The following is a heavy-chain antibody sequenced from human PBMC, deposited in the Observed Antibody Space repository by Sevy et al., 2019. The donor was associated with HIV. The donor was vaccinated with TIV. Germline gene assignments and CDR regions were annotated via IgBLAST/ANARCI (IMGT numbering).Heavy chain of an antibody. CDR2: IYSGGTT. CDR3: AGAPRYYYYGMDV. J-gene: IGHJ6*02. D-gene: IGHD1-20*01. V-gene: IGHV3-53*01. CDR1: GFTVSSKY. Sequence: GGSLRVSCAASGFTVSSKYMSWVRQAPGKGLEWVSTIYSGGTTYYADSVKGRFTISRDNSQNTLWLQMNSLRAEDTAVYYCAGAPRYYYYGMDVWGQGTTVTVSS.